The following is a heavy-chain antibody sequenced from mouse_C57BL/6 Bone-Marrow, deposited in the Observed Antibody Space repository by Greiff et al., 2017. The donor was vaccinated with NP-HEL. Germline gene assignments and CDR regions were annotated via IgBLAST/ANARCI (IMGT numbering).Heavy chain of an antibody. CDR1: GYAFSSSW. CDR2: IYPGDGDT. CDR3: APYYSSY. V-gene: IGHV1-82*01. D-gene: IGHD1-1*01. J-gene: IGHJ2*01. Sequence: VQLQQSGPELVKPGASVKISCKASGYAFSSSWMNWVKQRPGKGLEWIGRIYPGDGDTNYNGKFKGKATLTADKSSSAAYMQLSSLTSEDSAVYFCAPYYSSYWGQGTTLTVSS.